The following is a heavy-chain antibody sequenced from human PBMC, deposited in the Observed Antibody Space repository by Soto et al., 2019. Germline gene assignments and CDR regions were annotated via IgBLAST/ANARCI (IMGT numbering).Heavy chain of an antibody. D-gene: IGHD6-25*01. CDR3: ARHRNAAWFDP. CDR2: IYGGDSDV. CDR1: GYDFSTFW. J-gene: IGHJ5*02. V-gene: IGHV5-51*01. Sequence: PGESLKISCQASGYDFSTFWIVWVRQTPGKGLEWMGVIYGGDSDVTYSPSFQGQVTISVDRSRNTAYLHWSSLRASDTAIYYCARHRNAAWFDPWGQGTPVTVSS.